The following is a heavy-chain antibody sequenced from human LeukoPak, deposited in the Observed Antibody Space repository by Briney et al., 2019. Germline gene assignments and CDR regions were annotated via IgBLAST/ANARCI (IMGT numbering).Heavy chain of an antibody. CDR1: GGSISSSSYY. CDR3: ARQIVVVITTSWFDY. J-gene: IGHJ4*02. CDR2: IYYSGST. D-gene: IGHD3-22*01. V-gene: IGHV4-39*01. Sequence: SETLSLTCTVSGGSISSSSYYRGWIRQPPGKGLEWIGSIYYSGSTYYNPSLKSRVTISVDTSKNQFSLKPSSVTAADTAVYYCARQIVVVITTSWFDYWGQGTLVTVSS.